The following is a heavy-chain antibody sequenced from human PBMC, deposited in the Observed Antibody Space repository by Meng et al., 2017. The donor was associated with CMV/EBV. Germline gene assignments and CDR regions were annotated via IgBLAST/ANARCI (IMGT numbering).Heavy chain of an antibody. D-gene: IGHD1/OR15-1a*01. J-gene: IGHJ2*01. CDR1: GFSVSRND. CDR2: TLGGGNT. CDR3: GSFKQQVGGIYWHLDL. Sequence: GESLKISCAASGFSVSRNDMSWVRQAPGKGLEWVSITLGGGNTYYADSVKGRFTISRDNSRNTLYLQMNSLRTEDTALYYCGSFKQQVGGIYWHLDLWGRGTLVTVSS. V-gene: IGHV3-66*02.